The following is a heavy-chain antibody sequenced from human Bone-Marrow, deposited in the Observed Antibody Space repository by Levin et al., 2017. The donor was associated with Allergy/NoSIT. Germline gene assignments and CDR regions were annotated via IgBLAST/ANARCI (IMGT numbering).Heavy chain of an antibody. CDR2: INADGSST. CDR1: GFTFSSYW. Sequence: PGGSLRLSLTCAASGFTFSSYWMHWVRQTPGKGLVWVSRINADGSSTSLADSVKGRFTISRDNAKNTLYLQMNSLRAEDTALYYCARERVPTRAYSYGSLGYFYYGMDVWGQGTTVTVSS. CDR3: ARERVPTRAYSYGSLGYFYYGMDV. D-gene: IGHD5-18*01. J-gene: IGHJ6*02. V-gene: IGHV3-74*01.